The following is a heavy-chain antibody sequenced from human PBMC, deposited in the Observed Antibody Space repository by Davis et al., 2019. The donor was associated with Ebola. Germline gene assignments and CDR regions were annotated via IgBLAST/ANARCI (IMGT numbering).Heavy chain of an antibody. CDR2: TGASSTS. Sequence: GGSLRLSCTASEFSITDDFMSWIRQSPGKGLEWVTYTGASSTSYANYVKGRFTVSGDRATNSLYLQMDSLRAEDTAIYYCARAFYDSSGYHWFDPWGQGTLVTVSS. CDR1: EFSITDDF. D-gene: IGHD3-22*01. V-gene: IGHV3-11*06. CDR3: ARAFYDSSGYHWFDP. J-gene: IGHJ5*02.